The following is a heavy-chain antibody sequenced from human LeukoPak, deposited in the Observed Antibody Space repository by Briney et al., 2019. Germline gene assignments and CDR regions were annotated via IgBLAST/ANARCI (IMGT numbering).Heavy chain of an antibody. Sequence: GGSLRLSCVASGFSFSNHAMTWVRQAPGKGLEWVSAISADAVDTFYAPSVKGRFTISRDNSKNTMYLQINSLRAEDTAIYYCAKDVWWSVSWGQGTLVTVSS. CDR3: AKDVWWSVS. J-gene: IGHJ5*02. CDR2: ISADAVDT. D-gene: IGHD2-8*02. CDR1: GFSFSNHA. V-gene: IGHV3-23*01.